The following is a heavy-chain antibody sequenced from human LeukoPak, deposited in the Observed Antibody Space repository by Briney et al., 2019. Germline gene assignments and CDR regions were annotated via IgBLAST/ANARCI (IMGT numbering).Heavy chain of an antibody. J-gene: IGHJ5*02. Sequence: KPSETLSLTCTVSGGSISSSSYYWGWIRQPPGKGLEWIGSIYYSGSTNYNPSLKSRVTISVDTTKNQFSLKLSSVTAADTAVYYCARDNGAQFDPWGQGTLVTVSS. CDR2: IYYSGST. CDR1: GGSISSSSYY. CDR3: ARDNGAQFDP. V-gene: IGHV4-39*07.